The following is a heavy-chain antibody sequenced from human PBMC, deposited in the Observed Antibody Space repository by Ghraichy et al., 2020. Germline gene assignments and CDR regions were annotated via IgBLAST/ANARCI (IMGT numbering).Heavy chain of an antibody. CDR2: IYYSGST. J-gene: IGHJ4*02. CDR1: GGSVSSGSYY. Sequence: SETLSLTCTVSGGSVSSGSYYWSWIRQPPGKGLEWIGYIYYSGSTNYNPSLKSRVTISVDTSKNQFSLKLSSVTAADTAVYYCARRRRGGDLIHADDYWGQGTLVTVSS. CDR3: ARRRRGGDLIHADDY. D-gene: IGHD2-21*02. V-gene: IGHV4-61*01.